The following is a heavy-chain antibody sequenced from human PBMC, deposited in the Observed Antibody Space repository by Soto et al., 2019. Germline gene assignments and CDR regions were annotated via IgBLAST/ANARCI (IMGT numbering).Heavy chain of an antibody. CDR1: GFTFSSYS. V-gene: IGHV3-21*01. CDR2: ISSSSSYI. D-gene: IGHD5-12*01. Sequence: EVPLVESGGGLVKPGGSLRLSCAASGFTFSSYSMNWVRQAPGKGLEWVSSISSSSSYIYYADSVKGRFTISRDNAKNSLYLQMNSLRAEDTAVYYCARDPEMATITGDYWGQGTLVTVSS. CDR3: ARDPEMATITGDY. J-gene: IGHJ4*02.